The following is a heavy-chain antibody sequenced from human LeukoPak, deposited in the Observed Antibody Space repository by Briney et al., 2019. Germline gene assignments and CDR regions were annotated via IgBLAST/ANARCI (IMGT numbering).Heavy chain of an antibody. J-gene: IGHJ4*02. V-gene: IGHV1-69*05. Sequence: SVKVSCKASGGTFSTYTINWVRQAPGQGLEWMGGIIAIFGTPNYARKFQGRVTIRRDESTSTAYMELSGLRSDDTAVYYCARGRCSAGSCAFDYWGQGTLVTVSS. D-gene: IGHD2-15*01. CDR1: GGTFSTYT. CDR3: ARGRCSAGSCAFDY. CDR2: IIAIFGTP.